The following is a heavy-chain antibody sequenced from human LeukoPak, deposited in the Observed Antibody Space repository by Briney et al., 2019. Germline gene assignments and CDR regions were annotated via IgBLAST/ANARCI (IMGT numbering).Heavy chain of an antibody. D-gene: IGHD1-7*01. CDR3: ARVDNWNYGFDY. CDR1: GYTFTGYY. V-gene: IGHV1-2*02. Sequence: ASVKVSCKASGYTFTGYYMHWVRQASGQGLEWMGWINPNSGGTNYAQKFQGRVTMTRDTSISTAYMELSRLRSDDTAVYYCARVDNWNYGFDYWGQGTLVTVSS. CDR2: INPNSGGT. J-gene: IGHJ4*02.